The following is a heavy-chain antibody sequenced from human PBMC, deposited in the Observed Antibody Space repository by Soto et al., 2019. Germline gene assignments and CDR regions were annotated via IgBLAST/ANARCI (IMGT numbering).Heavy chain of an antibody. J-gene: IGHJ4*02. D-gene: IGHD5-18*01. V-gene: IGHV3-21*01. CDR2: ISSGSNYI. Sequence: EVQLVESGGGLVKPGGSLRLSCAASGVTFTNYSLHWVRQAPGKGLAWVSSISSGSNYIYYADSVKGRFTISRDNSKKSLFLQMNSLRAEDTAVYFCARDTYGYSIDQQFASWGQGTLVTVSS. CDR3: ARDTYGYSIDQQFAS. CDR1: GVTFTNYS.